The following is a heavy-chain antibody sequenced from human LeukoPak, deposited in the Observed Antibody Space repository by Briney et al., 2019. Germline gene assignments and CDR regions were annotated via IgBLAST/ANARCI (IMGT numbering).Heavy chain of an antibody. D-gene: IGHD2-21*01. CDR1: GFTFTNYA. CDR2: ISGSGGRT. CDR3: VVVSYCAVDCYDY. J-gene: IGHJ4*02. V-gene: IGHV3-23*01. Sequence: PGGSLRLSCAASGFTFTNYAMSWVRQAPGTGLEWVSAISGSGGRTYYADSVRGRFTISRDNSKSTVYVQMSSLRAEDTAVYFCVVVSYCAVDCYDYWGQGTLVTVSS.